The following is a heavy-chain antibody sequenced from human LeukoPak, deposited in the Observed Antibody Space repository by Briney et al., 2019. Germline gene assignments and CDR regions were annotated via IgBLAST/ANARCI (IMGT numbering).Heavy chain of an antibody. Sequence: SVKVSCKASGGTFSSYAISWVRQAPGQGLEWMGGIIPIFGTANYAQKFQGRVTITADESTSTAYMELSSLRSEDTAVYYCARGLMSGYDVAGYWGQGTLVTVSS. CDR2: IIPIFGTA. V-gene: IGHV1-69*01. CDR3: ARGLMSGYDVAGY. CDR1: GGTFSSYA. D-gene: IGHD5-12*01. J-gene: IGHJ4*02.